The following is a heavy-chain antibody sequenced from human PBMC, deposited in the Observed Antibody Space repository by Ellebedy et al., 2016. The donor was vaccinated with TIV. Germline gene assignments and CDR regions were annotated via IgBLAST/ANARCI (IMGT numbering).Heavy chain of an antibody. CDR1: GYSFAMFW. CDR2: IDPSDPYS. V-gene: IGHV5-10-1*01. Sequence: GGSLRLXCKTSGYSFAMFWISWVRQRPGKGLEWMGRIDPSDPYSNNRPSFQGHVTISTDKSITTAYLQWSSLQASDTAIYYCARHELGSNAAFDYWGQGTLVTVSS. D-gene: IGHD7-27*01. J-gene: IGHJ4*02. CDR3: ARHELGSNAAFDY.